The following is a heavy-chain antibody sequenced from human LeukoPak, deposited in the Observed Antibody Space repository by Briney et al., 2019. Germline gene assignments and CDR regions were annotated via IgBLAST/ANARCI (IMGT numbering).Heavy chain of an antibody. Sequence: GGSLRLSCAASGFTFSSYAIHWVRQAPGKGLEWVAAVSYDGNLQHYADAVKGRFTVSRDNSKNTVFLQINSLRTDDSAVYWCVKVYPTVTTSSVLGSWGQGTLVTVSS. V-gene: IGHV3-30*18. D-gene: IGHD4-17*01. CDR2: VSYDGNLQ. J-gene: IGHJ4*02. CDR3: VKVYPTVTTSSVLGS. CDR1: GFTFSSYA.